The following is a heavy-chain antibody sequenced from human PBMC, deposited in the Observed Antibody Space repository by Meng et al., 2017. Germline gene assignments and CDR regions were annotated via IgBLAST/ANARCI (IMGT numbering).Heavy chain of an antibody. CDR2: INWNGGST. CDR3: ARGGTYYYDSSGTDAFDI. V-gene: IGHV3-20*04. CDR1: GFTFDDYG. D-gene: IGHD3-22*01. J-gene: IGHJ3*02. Sequence: GGSLRLSCAASGFTFDDYGMSWVRQAPGKGLEWVSGINWNGGSTGYADSVKGRFTISRDNAKNSLYLQMNSLRAEDTAVYYCARGGTYYYDSSGTDAFDIWGQGTMVTVSS.